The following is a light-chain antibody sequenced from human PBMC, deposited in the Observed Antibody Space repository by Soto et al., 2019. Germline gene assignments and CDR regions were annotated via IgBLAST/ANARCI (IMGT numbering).Light chain of an antibody. J-gene: IGLJ3*02. Sequence: QSVLTQPPSVSGAPGQTITISCTGSGSNVGASYDVHWYQVLPGAGPRLLIYKNNNRPSRVPDRFSGSKSGTSASLAITGLRAEDEADYYCQSYDNILSGPLFGGGTKLTVL. CDR3: QSYDNILSGPL. CDR1: GSNVGASYD. CDR2: KNN. V-gene: IGLV1-40*01.